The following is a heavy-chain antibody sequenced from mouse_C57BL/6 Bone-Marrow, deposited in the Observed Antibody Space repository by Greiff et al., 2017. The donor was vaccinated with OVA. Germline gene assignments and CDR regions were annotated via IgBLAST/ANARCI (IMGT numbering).Heavy chain of an antibody. V-gene: IGHV1-15*01. D-gene: IGHD2-4*01. CDR3: ARVEGRLPFAY. CDR1: GYTFTDYE. Sequence: VQLQESGAELVRPGASVTLSCKASGYTFTDYEMHWVKQTPVHGLEWIGAIDPETGGTAYNQKFKGKSTLTVDKSSSTAYMQLSSLTSEDSAVYYCARVEGRLPFAYWGQGTLVTVSA. CDR2: IDPETGGT. J-gene: IGHJ3*01.